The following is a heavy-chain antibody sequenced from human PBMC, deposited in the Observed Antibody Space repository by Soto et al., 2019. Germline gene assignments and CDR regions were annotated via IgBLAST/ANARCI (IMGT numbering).Heavy chain of an antibody. Sequence: EVQLLESGGGLVQPGGSLRLSCAASGFIFSSYAMSWVRQAPGKGLEWVSAISGSGGSTYYADSVKGRFTISRDNSKNTLYLQLNSRRAEDTAVSYYARGQGYYGSGSYYVFDYWGQRTLVTVSS. CDR1: GFIFSSYA. V-gene: IGHV3-23*01. J-gene: IGHJ4*02. D-gene: IGHD3-10*01. CDR2: ISGSGGST. CDR3: ARGQGYYGSGSYYVFDY.